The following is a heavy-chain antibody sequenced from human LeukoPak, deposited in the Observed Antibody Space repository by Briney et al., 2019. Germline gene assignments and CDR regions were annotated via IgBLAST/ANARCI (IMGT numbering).Heavy chain of an antibody. CDR1: GYTFTGYY. D-gene: IGHD2-2*01. J-gene: IGHJ4*02. CDR3: ARSSPFYCSSTSCSRIKYFDY. V-gene: IGHV1-2*02. CDR2: INPNSGGT. Sequence: GASVKVSCKASGYTFTGYYMHWVRQAPGQGLEWMGWINPNSGGTNYAQKFQGRVTMTRDTSISTAYMELSRLRPDDTAVYYCARSSPFYCSSTSCSRIKYFDYWGQGTLVTVSS.